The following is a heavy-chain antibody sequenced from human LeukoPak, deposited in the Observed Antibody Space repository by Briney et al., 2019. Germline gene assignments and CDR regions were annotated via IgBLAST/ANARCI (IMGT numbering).Heavy chain of an antibody. J-gene: IGHJ5*02. Sequence: EASVKVSCKASGGTFSSYAISWVRQAPGQGLEWMGRIIPIFGTENYGQKFQGRVTITTDESTSTAYMELSSLRSEDTAVYYCWMGSGENWFDPWGQGTLVTVSS. CDR2: IIPIFGTE. CDR3: WMGSGENWFDP. CDR1: GGTFSSYA. D-gene: IGHD3-10*01. V-gene: IGHV1-69*05.